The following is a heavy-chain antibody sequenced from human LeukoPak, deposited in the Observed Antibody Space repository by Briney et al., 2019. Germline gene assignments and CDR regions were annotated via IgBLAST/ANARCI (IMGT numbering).Heavy chain of an antibody. V-gene: IGHV3-30*18. J-gene: IGHJ4*02. CDR3: AKGLRWFGDFYFNFFDY. Sequence: GRSLRLSCAASGFNFMTYGMHWVRQAPGKGLEWVAFISYDGGKRFFGESVKGRFTIARDNSENTVSLQMNTLKTEDTAVYYCAKGLRWFGDFYFNFFDYWGQRILVTVSS. D-gene: IGHD3-10*01. CDR2: ISYDGGKR. CDR1: GFNFMTYG.